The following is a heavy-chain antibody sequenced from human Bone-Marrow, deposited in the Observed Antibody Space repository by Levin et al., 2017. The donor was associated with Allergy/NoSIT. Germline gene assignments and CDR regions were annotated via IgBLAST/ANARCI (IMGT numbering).Heavy chain of an antibody. CDR2: ISESGGSI. D-gene: IGHD6-13*01. J-gene: IGHJ4*02. Sequence: GESLKISCAASGFTFNNYAIHWVRRAPGKGLEWVSFISESGGSIFYADSVRGRFTVSRDTANNSLYLLMNNLRSEDTGVYYCARGSSSPDYWGQGTQVTVSS. CDR3: ARGSSSPDY. CDR1: GFTFNNYA. V-gene: IGHV3-48*04.